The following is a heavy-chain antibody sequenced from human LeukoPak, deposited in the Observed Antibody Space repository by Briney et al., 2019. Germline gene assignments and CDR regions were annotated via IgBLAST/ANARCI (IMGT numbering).Heavy chain of an antibody. D-gene: IGHD4-11*01. Sequence: PGGSLRLSCVVSGFTFSSSWMAWVRQAPGKGLQWVANINHDGSVKNYVGSVKGRFAISRDNAQNSFYLQMNSLETDDTAVYYCAKDSYSKGDYWGQGTLVTVSS. J-gene: IGHJ4*02. CDR1: GFTFSSSW. CDR3: AKDSYSKGDY. CDR2: INHDGSVK. V-gene: IGHV3-7*01.